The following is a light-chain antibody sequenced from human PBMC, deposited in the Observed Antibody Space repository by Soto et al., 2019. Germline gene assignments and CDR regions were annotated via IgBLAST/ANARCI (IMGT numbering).Light chain of an antibody. J-gene: IGKJ1*01. V-gene: IGKV1-5*01. CDR3: QQYNSYSWT. Sequence: DIQMTQSPSTLSASVGDRVTITSRASQSISSWLAWYQQKPGKAPRLLIYAASSLKSGVPSRFSGSGSGTEFTLTISSLQPDDFATYYCQQYNSYSWTFGQGTKVEIK. CDR2: AAS. CDR1: QSISSW.